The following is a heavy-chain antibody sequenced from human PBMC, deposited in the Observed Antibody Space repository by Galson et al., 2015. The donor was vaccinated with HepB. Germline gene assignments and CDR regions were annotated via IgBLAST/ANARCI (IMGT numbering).Heavy chain of an antibody. J-gene: IGHJ6*02. V-gene: IGHV3-30-3*01. Sequence: SLRLSCAASGFTFSRYAMHWVRQAPGKGLEWVAVISYDGSNKYYADSVKGRFTISRDNSKNTLYLQMNSLRAEDTAAYYCARDLATGSYYYYGMDVWGQGTSVTVSS. CDR1: GFTFSRYA. CDR2: ISYDGSNK. CDR3: ARDLATGSYYYYGMDV. D-gene: IGHD1-1*01.